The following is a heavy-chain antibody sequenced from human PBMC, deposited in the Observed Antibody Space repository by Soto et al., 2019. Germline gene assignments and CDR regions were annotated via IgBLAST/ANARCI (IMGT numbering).Heavy chain of an antibody. CDR1: GFSLGTIGMC. V-gene: IGHV2-70*01. Sequence: SGPTLVNPTHTLTLTCTFSGFSLGTIGMCVSWIRQPPGKALEWLSLIDWDDDKYYSTSLNTRPTISKDTSKNQVVLTMTNMDYVDTANYSRARSGYCSGGSQDWLDPWGQGTVVTFSS. J-gene: IGHJ5*02. D-gene: IGHD2-15*01. CDR3: ARSGYCSGGSQDWLDP. CDR2: IDWDDDK.